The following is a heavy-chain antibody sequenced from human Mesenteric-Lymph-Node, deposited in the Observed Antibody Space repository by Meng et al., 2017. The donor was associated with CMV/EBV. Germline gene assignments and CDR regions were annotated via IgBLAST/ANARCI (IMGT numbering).Heavy chain of an antibody. V-gene: IGHV3-48*04. J-gene: IGHJ5*02. D-gene: IGHD4-11*01. Sequence: LSLTCAASGFTFSEYTMNWVRQAPGKGLEWVSYISRSASNIYYADSVKGRFTISRDNAKNSLYLQMNSLRAEDTAVYFCARYSNYNWFDPWGQGTLVTVSS. CDR2: ISRSASNI. CDR3: ARYSNYNWFDP. CDR1: GFTFSEYT.